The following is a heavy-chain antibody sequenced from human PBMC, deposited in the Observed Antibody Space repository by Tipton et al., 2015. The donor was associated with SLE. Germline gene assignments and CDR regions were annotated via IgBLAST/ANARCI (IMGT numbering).Heavy chain of an antibody. D-gene: IGHD6-13*01. J-gene: IGHJ4*02. CDR1: GYSISSGYY. CDR2: IYHSGST. CDR3: ARSGTFRNDH. V-gene: IGHV4-38-2*01. Sequence: TLSLTCAVSGYSISSGYYWGWIRQPPGKGLEWIGSIYHSGSTYYNPSLKSRVTISVDTSKNQFSLKLTSVTAADTAVYYCARSGTFRNDHRGQGTLVTVSS.